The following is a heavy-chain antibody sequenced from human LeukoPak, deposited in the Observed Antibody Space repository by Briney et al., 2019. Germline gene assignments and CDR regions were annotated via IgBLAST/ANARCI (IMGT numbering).Heavy chain of an antibody. Sequence: GGSLRLSCAASGFTFSSSAMSWVRQAPGKGLEWVSAISNNGGYTYYADSVQGRFTISRDNSKSTLCLQMNSLRAEDTAVYYCAKDERWELRSAFYYFDYWGQGTLVTVSS. D-gene: IGHD1-26*01. J-gene: IGHJ4*02. CDR3: AKDERWELRSAFYYFDY. CDR1: GFTFSSSA. CDR2: ISNNGGYT. V-gene: IGHV3-23*01.